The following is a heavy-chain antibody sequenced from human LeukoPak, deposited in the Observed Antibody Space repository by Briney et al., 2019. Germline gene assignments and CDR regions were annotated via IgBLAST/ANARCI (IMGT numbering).Heavy chain of an antibody. CDR2: INHSGST. CDR1: GGSFSGYY. V-gene: IGHV4-34*01. J-gene: IGHJ5*02. CDR3: ARGLAGRYCSGGSCYFNWFDP. D-gene: IGHD2-15*01. Sequence: SETLSLTCAVYGGSFSGYYWSWIRQPPGKGLEWIGEINHSGSTNYNPTLKSRVTISVDTSKDQFSLELSTVTAADTAVYYCARGLAGRYCSGGSCYFNWFDPWGQGTLVTVSS.